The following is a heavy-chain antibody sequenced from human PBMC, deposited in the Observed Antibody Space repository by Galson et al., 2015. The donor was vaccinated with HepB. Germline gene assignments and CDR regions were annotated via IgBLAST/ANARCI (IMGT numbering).Heavy chain of an antibody. CDR1: GYTFTGYY. J-gene: IGHJ4*02. V-gene: IGHV1-2*06. D-gene: IGHD6-6*01. CDR3: ARERAARVFFDY. CDR2: INPNSGGT. Sequence: SVKVSCKASGYTFTGYYMHWVRQAPGQGLEWMGRINPNSGGTNYAQKFQGRVTMTRDTSIITAYMELSRLRSDDTAVYYCARERAARVFFDYWGQGTLVTVSS.